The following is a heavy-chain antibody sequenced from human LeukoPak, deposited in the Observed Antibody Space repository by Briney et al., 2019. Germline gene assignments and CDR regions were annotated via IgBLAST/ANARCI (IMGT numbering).Heavy chain of an antibody. Sequence: GGSLRLSCAASGFTFSSYSMSWVRQAPGKGLEWVSVISASGGRTYYADSVKGRFTISRDNSKNTLCLQMNSLRAEDTALYYCAKTVKVQYGCSCNYWGQGTLVTVSS. V-gene: IGHV3-23*01. CDR2: ISASGGRT. CDR3: AKTVKVQYGCSCNY. D-gene: IGHD6-13*01. CDR1: GFTFSSYS. J-gene: IGHJ4*02.